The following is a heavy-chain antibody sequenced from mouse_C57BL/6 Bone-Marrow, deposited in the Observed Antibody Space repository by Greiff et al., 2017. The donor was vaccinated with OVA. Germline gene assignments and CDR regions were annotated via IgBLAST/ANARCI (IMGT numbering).Heavy chain of an antibody. V-gene: IGHV5-12*01. D-gene: IGHD2-3*01. Sequence: EVQRVESGGGLVQPGGSLKLSCAASGFTFSDYYMYWVRQTPEKRLEWVAYISNGGGSTYYPDTVKGRFTISRDNAKNTLYLQMSRLKSEDTAMYYCARHDGYYEGVYAMDDWGQGTSVTVAS. CDR1: GFTFSDYY. CDR3: ARHDGYYEGVYAMDD. J-gene: IGHJ4*01. CDR2: ISNGGGST.